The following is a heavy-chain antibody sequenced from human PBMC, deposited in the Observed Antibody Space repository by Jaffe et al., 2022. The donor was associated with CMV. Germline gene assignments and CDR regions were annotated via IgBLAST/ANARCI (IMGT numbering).Heavy chain of an antibody. D-gene: IGHD6-13*01. CDR2: INHSGST. Sequence: QVQLQQWGAGLLKPSETLSLTCAVYGGSFSGYYWSWIRQPPGKGLEWIGEINHSGSTNYNPSLKSRVTISVDTSKNQFSLKLSSVTAADTAVYYCARGVSRKSAASPRGSSWYVSSPGQRPRPYYFDYWGQGTLVTVSS. CDR1: GGSFSGYY. CDR3: ARGVSRKSAASPRGSSWYVSSPGQRPRPYYFDY. J-gene: IGHJ4*02. V-gene: IGHV4-34*01.